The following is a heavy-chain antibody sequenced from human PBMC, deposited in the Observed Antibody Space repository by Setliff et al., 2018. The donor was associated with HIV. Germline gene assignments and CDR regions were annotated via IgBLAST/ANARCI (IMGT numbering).Heavy chain of an antibody. Sequence: ASVKVSCKASGYSFINYGISWVRQAPGQGPEWMGWISAYTGHTDYAPRLLGRVTMTTDTSTSTAYMELRSLSSDDTAVYYCARARLQGIVTAVGPRDNCLDPWGQGTRVTVSS. CDR2: ISAYTGHT. D-gene: IGHD1-26*01. J-gene: IGHJ5*02. V-gene: IGHV1-18*01. CDR3: ARARLQGIVTAVGPRDNCLDP. CDR1: GYSFINYG.